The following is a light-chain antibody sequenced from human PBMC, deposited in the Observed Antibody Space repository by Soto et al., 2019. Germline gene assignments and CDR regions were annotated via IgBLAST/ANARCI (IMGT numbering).Light chain of an antibody. Sequence: EIVLTQSPATLSLFPGERATLSCRASQSVRSSLDWYQQKPGQAPRLLVYDASNRATGVPARFSASGSGADFTLTIGSLEPEDFAIYYCHQRGSWPDTFGQGTTLE. V-gene: IGKV3-11*01. CDR3: HQRGSWPDT. CDR2: DAS. CDR1: QSVRSS. J-gene: IGKJ2*01.